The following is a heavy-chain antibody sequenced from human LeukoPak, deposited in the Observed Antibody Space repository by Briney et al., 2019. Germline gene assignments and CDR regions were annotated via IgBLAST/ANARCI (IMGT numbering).Heavy chain of an antibody. CDR2: ISWDGGST. D-gene: IGHD6-13*01. V-gene: IGHV3-43D*03. CDR3: AKDRVAAAGIRYYFDY. Sequence: GGSLRLSCAASGFTFDDYAMHWVRQAPGKGLEWVSLISWDGGSTHYADSVKGRFTISRDNNKNSLYLQMNSLRAEDTALYYCAKDRVAAAGIRYYFDYWGQGTLVTVSS. CDR1: GFTFDDYA. J-gene: IGHJ4*02.